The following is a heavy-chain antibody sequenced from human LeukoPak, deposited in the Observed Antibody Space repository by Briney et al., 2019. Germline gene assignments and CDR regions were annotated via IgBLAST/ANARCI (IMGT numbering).Heavy chain of an antibody. CDR1: GGSISSYY. D-gene: IGHD6-13*01. CDR3: ARVLGSSWQDYYYYGMNV. V-gene: IGHV4-59*01. Sequence: LETLSLTCTVSGGSISSYYWSWIRQPPGKGLEWIGYIYYSGSTNYNPSLKSRVTISVDTSKNQFSLKLSSVTAADTAVYYCARVLGSSWQDYYYYGMNVWGQGTTVTVSS. J-gene: IGHJ6*02. CDR2: IYYSGST.